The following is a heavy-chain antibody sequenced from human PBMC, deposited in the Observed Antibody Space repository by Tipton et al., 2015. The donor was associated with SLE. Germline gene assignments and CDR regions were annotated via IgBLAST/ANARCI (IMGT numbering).Heavy chain of an antibody. J-gene: IGHJ5*02. Sequence: TLSLTCTVSGGSINSGYYWGWIRQPPGKGLEWIGSIYHSGSTHYNASLKSRVTISVDTSKNQFSLKLSSVTAADTAVYYCARDRRDLWRFGAHFDPWGQGTLVTVSS. CDR1: GGSINSGYY. CDR2: IYHSGST. D-gene: IGHD3-10*01. V-gene: IGHV4-38-2*02. CDR3: ARDRRDLWRFGAHFDP.